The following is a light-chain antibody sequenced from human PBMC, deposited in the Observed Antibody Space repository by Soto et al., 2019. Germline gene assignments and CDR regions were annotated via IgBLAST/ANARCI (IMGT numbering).Light chain of an antibody. CDR3: LHDYNYPRT. V-gene: IGKV1-6*01. CDR1: QGIRNY. CDR2: AAS. Sequence: AIQMTQSPSSLSASVGDRVTITWRASQGIRNYLCWYQQKPGKAPKLLIYAASSLQSGDTSRFSGSGSGTDFTLTINSLQPEDFETYYCLHDYNYPRTFGQGTKVEIK. J-gene: IGKJ1*01.